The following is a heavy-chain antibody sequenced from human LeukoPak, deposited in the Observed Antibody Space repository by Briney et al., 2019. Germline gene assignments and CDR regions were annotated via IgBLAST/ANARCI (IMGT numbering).Heavy chain of an antibody. Sequence: SETLSLTCTVSGGSISSSRYYWGWIRQPPGKGLEWIGGIYYNGGTDYNPSLKSRVTLSVDTSKNQFSLKLSSVTAADTAVYYCARGSPRAEATPFDSWGQGALVTVSS. CDR1: GGSISSSRYY. D-gene: IGHD1-26*01. J-gene: IGHJ4*02. CDR2: IYYNGGT. CDR3: ARGSPRAEATPFDS. V-gene: IGHV4-39*01.